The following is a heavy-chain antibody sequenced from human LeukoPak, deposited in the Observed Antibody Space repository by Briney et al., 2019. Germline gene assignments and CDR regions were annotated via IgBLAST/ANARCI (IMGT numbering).Heavy chain of an antibody. CDR3: ARDIVPPGLFWDY. CDR1: GFTFSRHW. CDR2: IGPNGNEK. V-gene: IGHV3-7*05. J-gene: IGHJ4*02. D-gene: IGHD2-2*01. Sequence: GGSLRLSCAASGFTFSRHWMSWVRQPPGKGLEWVANIGPNGNEKYYVDSVKGRLTVSRDNAKSALYLQMNSLRADDTAVYYCARDIVPPGLFWDYWGQGILVTVSS.